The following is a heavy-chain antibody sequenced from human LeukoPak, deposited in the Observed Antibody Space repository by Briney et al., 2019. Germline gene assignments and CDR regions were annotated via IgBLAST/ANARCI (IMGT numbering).Heavy chain of an antibody. V-gene: IGHV4-61*08. D-gene: IGHD3-10*01. CDR2: IYYRGST. CDR1: GGSISSGGYS. Sequence: SSETLSLTCAVSGGSISSGGYSWSWIRQPPGKGLEWIGYIYYRGSTNYNPSLKSRVTISIDTSKNQFSLKLSSVTAADTAVYYCARDRLGIPPDYWGQGTLVTVSS. J-gene: IGHJ4*02. CDR3: ARDRLGIPPDY.